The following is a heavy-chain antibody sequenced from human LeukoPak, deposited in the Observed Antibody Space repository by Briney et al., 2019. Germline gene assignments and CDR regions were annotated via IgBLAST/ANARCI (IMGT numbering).Heavy chain of an antibody. CDR1: GFTFSSYE. Sequence: GGSLRLSCAASGFTFSSYEMNWVRQAPGKGLDWISYISSSGSTVKYADSVKGRFTISRDNAKSSLNLQMNNLRAEDTAVYYCARSYPHCSGGTCYSYVFDIWGQGTMVTVPS. D-gene: IGHD2-15*01. V-gene: IGHV3-48*03. CDR3: ARSYPHCSGGTCYSYVFDI. J-gene: IGHJ3*02. CDR2: ISSSGSTV.